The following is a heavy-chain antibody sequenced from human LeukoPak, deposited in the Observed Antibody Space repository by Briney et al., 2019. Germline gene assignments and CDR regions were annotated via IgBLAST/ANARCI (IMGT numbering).Heavy chain of an antibody. CDR3: ARAPYTAVAGPHFDY. D-gene: IGHD6-19*01. CDR2: ISSSGSTI. CDR1: GFTFSDYY. V-gene: IGHV3-11*01. Sequence: GGSLRLSCAASGFTFSDYYMSWIRQAPGKGLEWVSYISSSGSTIYYADSVKGRFTISRDNAKNSLYLQMNSLRAEDTAVYYCARAPYTAVAGPHFDYWGQGTLVTVSS. J-gene: IGHJ4*02.